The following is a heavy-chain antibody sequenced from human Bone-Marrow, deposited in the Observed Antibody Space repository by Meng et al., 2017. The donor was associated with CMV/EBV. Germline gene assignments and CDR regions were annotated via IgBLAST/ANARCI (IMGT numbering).Heavy chain of an antibody. Sequence: GGSLRLSCAASGFTFSSYWMSWVRQAPGKGLEWVANIKQDGSEKYYVDSVKGRFTISRDNAKNSLYLRMNSLRAEDTAVYYCARDLHYCSTTSCYKNFANWGQGTLVTVSS. CDR3: ARDLHYCSTTSCYKNFAN. V-gene: IGHV3-7*01. J-gene: IGHJ4*02. CDR2: IKQDGSEK. CDR1: GFTFSSYW. D-gene: IGHD2-2*02.